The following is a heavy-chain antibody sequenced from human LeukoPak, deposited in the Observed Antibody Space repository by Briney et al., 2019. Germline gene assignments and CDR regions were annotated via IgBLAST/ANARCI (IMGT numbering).Heavy chain of an antibody. J-gene: IGHJ4*02. CDR2: ISAYNGNT. Sequence: ASVKVSCKASGYTLTSYGISWVRQAPGQGLEWMGWISAYNGNTNYAQKLQGRVTMTTDTSTSTAYMELRSLRSDDTAMYYCARDSYDFWSGYYPTIEPLDYWGQGTLVTVSS. V-gene: IGHV1-18*01. D-gene: IGHD3-3*01. CDR3: ARDSYDFWSGYYPTIEPLDY. CDR1: GYTLTSYG.